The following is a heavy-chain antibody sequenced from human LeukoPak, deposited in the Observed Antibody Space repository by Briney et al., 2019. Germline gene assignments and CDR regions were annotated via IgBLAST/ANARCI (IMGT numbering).Heavy chain of an antibody. CDR1: GDSISNYF. CDR3: ARESKSYDGSGFYHDS. V-gene: IGHV4-4*07. CDR2: IYTSGSN. Sequence: PSATLSLTCTVSGDSISNYFWSWIRQPAGKGLEWIGRIYTSGSNDYNPSLKSRVTMSVDTSKNQFSLKVWSVTAADTAVYYCARESKSYDGSGFYHDSWGQGTLVTASS. J-gene: IGHJ4*02. D-gene: IGHD3-22*01.